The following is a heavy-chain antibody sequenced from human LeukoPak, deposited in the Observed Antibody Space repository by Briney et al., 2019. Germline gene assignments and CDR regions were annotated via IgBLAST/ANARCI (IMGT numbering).Heavy chain of an antibody. CDR3: ARDQYSSSSGLDY. V-gene: IGHV4-4*07. D-gene: IGHD6-6*01. Sequence: SETLSFNGTGSGGTISSYYWSWIRQPAGKGLKWIRRIYTSGSTNYNPSLNSRVTMSVDTSKNQFSLKLSSVTAADTAVYYCARDQYSSSSGLDYWGQGTLVTVSS. J-gene: IGHJ4*02. CDR2: IYTSGST. CDR1: GGTISSYY.